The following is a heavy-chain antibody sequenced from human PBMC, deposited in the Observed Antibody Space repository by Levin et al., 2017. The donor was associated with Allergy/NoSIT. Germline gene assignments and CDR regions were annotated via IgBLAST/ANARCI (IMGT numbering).Heavy chain of an antibody. Sequence: PSETLSLTCTVSGGSITNYYWNWIRQPAGKGLEWIGRIHSSGSTKYNPSLKGRVTVSLDTSKNQFSLNLNSVTAADTAIYYCARGQWLPDDAFDSWGQGTMVTVSS. J-gene: IGHJ3*02. CDR2: IHSSGST. CDR1: GGSITNYY. D-gene: IGHD6-19*01. V-gene: IGHV4-4*07. CDR3: ARGQWLPDDAFDS.